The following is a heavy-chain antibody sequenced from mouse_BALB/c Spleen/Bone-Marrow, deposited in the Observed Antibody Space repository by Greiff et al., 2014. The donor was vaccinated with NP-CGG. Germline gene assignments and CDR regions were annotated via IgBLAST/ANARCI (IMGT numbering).Heavy chain of an antibody. CDR2: INPSNGRT. Sequence: QVQLQQSGAELVKPGASLKLSCKASGYTFTNYWIHWVKQRPGQGLEWIGEINPSNGRTNYNEKFKTKATLTVDKSSSTAYMQLSSLTSEDSAVNYCAARLSHLAMDYWGQGTSVTVPS. CDR1: GYTFTNYW. CDR3: AARLSHLAMDY. J-gene: IGHJ4*01. V-gene: IGHV1S81*02. D-gene: IGHD2-2*01.